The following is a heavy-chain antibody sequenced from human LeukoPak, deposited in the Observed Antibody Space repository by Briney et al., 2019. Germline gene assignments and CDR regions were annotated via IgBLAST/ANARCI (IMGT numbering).Heavy chain of an antibody. J-gene: IGHJ4*02. Sequence: SETLSLTCTVSGGSISSYYWSWIRHPPGKGLEGIGYIYISGTTNYNPSLKSRVTMSVDTSKNQLSMKLTSVTAADTAVYYCARDGVAGGFDYWGQGTLVTVSS. V-gene: IGHV4-59*01. CDR3: ARDGVAGGFDY. D-gene: IGHD6-19*01. CDR1: GGSISSYY. CDR2: IYISGTT.